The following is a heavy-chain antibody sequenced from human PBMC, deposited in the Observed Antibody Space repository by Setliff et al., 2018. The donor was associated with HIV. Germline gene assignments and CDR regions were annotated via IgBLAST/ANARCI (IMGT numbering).Heavy chain of an antibody. J-gene: IGHJ4*02. CDR3: AHAYGSRSRYFDY. CDR2: IYWDDDK. D-gene: IGHD3-10*01. CDR1: GFSVTSYGVA. Sequence: SGPTLVNPTQTLTLTCTVSGFSVTSYGVAVAWIRQPPGKALDWLAIIYWDDDKRYNISLKSRLTITKDTSRNQVVLTMTNMDPIDTATYYCAHAYGSRSRYFDYWGQGTLVTVSS. V-gene: IGHV2-5*02.